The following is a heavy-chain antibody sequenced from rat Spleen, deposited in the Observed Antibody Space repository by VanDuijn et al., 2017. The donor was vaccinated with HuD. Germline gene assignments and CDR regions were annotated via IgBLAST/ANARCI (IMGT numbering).Heavy chain of an antibody. V-gene: IGHV5S23*01. CDR2: ISSGGSNT. D-gene: IGHD4-3*01. Sequence: EVQLVESGGGLVQPGRSLKLSCAASGFTFSNYYMAWVRQAPTKGLEWVATISSGGSNTYYPDSVKGRFTISRDNAKSTLYLQMDSLRSEDTATYYCASSSVGDWGQGVMVTVSS. J-gene: IGHJ2*01. CDR3: ASSSVGD. CDR1: GFTFSNYY.